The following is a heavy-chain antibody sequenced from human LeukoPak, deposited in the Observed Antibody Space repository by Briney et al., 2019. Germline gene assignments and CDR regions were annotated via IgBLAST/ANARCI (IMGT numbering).Heavy chain of an antibody. D-gene: IGHD4-17*01. V-gene: IGHV3-74*01. CDR2: INPDGSSR. J-gene: IGHJ6*03. CDR1: GFTFSSSW. CDR3: ARLTVTIAPYYYYYMDV. Sequence: PGGSLRLSCAASGFTFSSSWMHWVRQAPGKGLVWVSRINPDGSSRSYADSVKGRFTISRDNAKNSLYLQMNSLRAEDTAVYYCARLTVTIAPYYYYYMDVWGKGTTVTVSS.